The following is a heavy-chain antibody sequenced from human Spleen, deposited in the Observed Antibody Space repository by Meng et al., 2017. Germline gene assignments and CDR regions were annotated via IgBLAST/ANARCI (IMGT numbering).Heavy chain of an antibody. CDR1: GFTFSRYA. D-gene: IGHD3-3*01. J-gene: IGHJ4*02. CDR3: ARSKFGVVIDNFDNFDS. CDR2: ISYDENNK. V-gene: IGHV3-30*01. Sequence: GESLKISCAASGFTFSRYAIHWVRQAPGKGLEWVAVISYDENNKYYADSVKGRFTISRDNSKNTLYLQLNSLRGEDTAVYYCARSKFGVVIDNFDNFDSWGQGTLVTVSS.